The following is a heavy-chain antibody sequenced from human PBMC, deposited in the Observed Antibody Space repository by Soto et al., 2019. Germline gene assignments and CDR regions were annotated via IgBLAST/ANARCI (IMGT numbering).Heavy chain of an antibody. D-gene: IGHD6-13*01. J-gene: IGHJ4*02. CDR3: AYSSTPFDY. V-gene: IGHV3-23*01. CDR1: VFPFSSDS. CDR2: ISGSGGST. Sequence: TGGSVRLSCAASVFPFSSDSMSWVRQAPGKGLEWVSAISGSGGSTYYADSVKGRFTISRDNSKNTLYLQMNSLRAEDTAVYYCAYSSTPFDYWGQGTLVTVS.